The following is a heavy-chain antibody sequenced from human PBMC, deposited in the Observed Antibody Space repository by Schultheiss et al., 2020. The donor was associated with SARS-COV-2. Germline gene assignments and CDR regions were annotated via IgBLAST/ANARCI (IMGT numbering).Heavy chain of an antibody. Sequence: GGSLRLSCAASGFTVSSNYMSWVRQAPGKGLEWVSSISSSSSYIYYADSVKGRFTISRDNAKNSLYLQMNSLRAEDTAVYYCARDKGYCSGGSCANWFDPWGQGTLVTVSS. CDR3: ARDKGYCSGGSCANWFDP. J-gene: IGHJ5*02. V-gene: IGHV3-21*01. CDR1: GFTVSSNY. CDR2: ISSSSSYI. D-gene: IGHD2-15*01.